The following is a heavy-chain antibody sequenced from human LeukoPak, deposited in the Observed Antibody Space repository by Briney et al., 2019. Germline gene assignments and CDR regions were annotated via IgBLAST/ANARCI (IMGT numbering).Heavy chain of an antibody. J-gene: IGHJ4*02. CDR3: AKDRLDY. Sequence: PGRSLRLSCAASGFTFDDYAMHWVRQAPGRGLEWVSGISWNSGSIGYADSVKGRFTISRDNAKNSLYLQMNSLRAEDTALYYCAKDRLDYWGQGTLVTVSS. V-gene: IGHV3-9*01. CDR2: ISWNSGSI. CDR1: GFTFDDYA.